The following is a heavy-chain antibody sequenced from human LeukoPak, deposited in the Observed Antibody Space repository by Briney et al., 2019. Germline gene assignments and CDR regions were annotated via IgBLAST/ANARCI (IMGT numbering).Heavy chain of an antibody. CDR3: ARRGRDYYDSSGYYYDY. CDR2: INPNSGGT. CDR1: GYTFTGYY. D-gene: IGHD3-22*01. J-gene: IGHJ4*02. V-gene: IGHV1-2*02. Sequence: ASVKVSCKASGYTFTGYYIHWVRQAPGQGLEWMGWINPNSGGTNYAQKFQGRVTMTRDTSISTAYMELSRLRSGDTAAYYCARRGRDYYDSSGYYYDYWGQGTLVTVSS.